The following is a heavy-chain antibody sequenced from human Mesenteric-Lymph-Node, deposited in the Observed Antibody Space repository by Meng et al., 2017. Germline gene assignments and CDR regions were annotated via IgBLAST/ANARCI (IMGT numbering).Heavy chain of an antibody. D-gene: IGHD4-17*01. CDR2: INPGDSDT. J-gene: IGHJ4*02. CDR1: GYKFNTFW. V-gene: IGHV5-51*01. CDR3: ARVGMTTVTTLDY. Sequence: GESLKISCQGSGYKFNTFWIGWVRQMPGKGLEWMGIINPGDSDTQYSPSFQGQVTISADKSITTVYLQWSSLKASDTAIYYCARVGMTTVTTLDYWGQGTLVTVSS.